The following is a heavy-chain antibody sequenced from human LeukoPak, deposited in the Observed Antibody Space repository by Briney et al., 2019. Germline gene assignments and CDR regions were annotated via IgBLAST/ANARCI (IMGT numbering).Heavy chain of an antibody. V-gene: IGHV5-51*01. D-gene: IGHD3-10*01. CDR1: GYSFTSYW. CDR2: IYPGDSDT. J-gene: IGHJ5*02. CDR3: ARSPWFTEFSPNWFDP. Sequence: GESLKISCKGSGYSFTSYWIGWVRQMPGKGLEWMGIIYPGDSDTRYSPSFQGQVTISADKSISTAYLQWSSLKASGTAIYYCARSPWFTEFSPNWFDPWGQGTLVTVSS.